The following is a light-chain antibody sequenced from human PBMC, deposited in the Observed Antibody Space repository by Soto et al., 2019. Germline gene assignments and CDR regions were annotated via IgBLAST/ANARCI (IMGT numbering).Light chain of an antibody. CDR1: SSDVGAYNY. V-gene: IGLV2-14*01. J-gene: IGLJ2*01. Sequence: QSALTQPASVSGSPGQSITISCSGTSSDVGAYNYVSWYQQHPGKAPRLMIYDVSNRPSGVSNRFSASKSGNTASLTISGLQAEDEADYYCSSYTSSSTPHVVFGGGTKVTVL. CDR2: DVS. CDR3: SSYTSSSTPHVV.